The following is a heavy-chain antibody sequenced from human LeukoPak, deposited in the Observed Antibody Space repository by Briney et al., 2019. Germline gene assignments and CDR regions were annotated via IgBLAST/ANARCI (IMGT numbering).Heavy chain of an antibody. V-gene: IGHV4-59*01. D-gene: IGHD3-3*01. CDR2: ISYTGST. CDR1: GGSINNYY. J-gene: IGHJ4*02. Sequence: SETLSLTCTVSGGSINNYYWSWIRQPPGKGLEWIGYISYTGSTSYSPSLKSRITMSIDTSQKKFSLNVIAVTAADTAVYYCARASEGIGYFDTWGRGSLVTVSS. CDR3: ARASEGIGYFDT.